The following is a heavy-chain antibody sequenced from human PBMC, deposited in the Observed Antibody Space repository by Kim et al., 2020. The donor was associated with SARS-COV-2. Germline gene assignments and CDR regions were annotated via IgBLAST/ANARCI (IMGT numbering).Heavy chain of an antibody. CDR1: GGSISSYY. CDR3: ARGRIAAAGTVAFDI. V-gene: IGHV4-59*13. J-gene: IGHJ3*02. D-gene: IGHD6-13*01. CDR2: IYYSGST. Sequence: SETLSLTCTVSGGSISSYYWSWIRQPPGKGLEWIGDIYYSGSTNYNPSLKSRVTISVDTSKNQFSLKLSSVTAADTAVYYCARGRIAAAGTVAFDIWGQGTMVTVSS.